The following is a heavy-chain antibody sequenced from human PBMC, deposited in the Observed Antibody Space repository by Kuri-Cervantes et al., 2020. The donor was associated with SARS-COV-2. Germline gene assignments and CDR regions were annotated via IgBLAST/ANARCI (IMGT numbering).Heavy chain of an antibody. CDR1: GGSISSYY. CDR2: IYTSGST. Sequence: GSLRLSCTVSGGSISSYYWRWIRQPAGKGLEWIGRIYTSGSTNYNPSLKSRVTMSVDTSKNQSSLKLSSVTAADTAVYYCAKDIGVVPAASTLAWFDPWGQGTLVTVSS. J-gene: IGHJ5*02. D-gene: IGHD2-2*01. V-gene: IGHV4-4*07. CDR3: AKDIGVVPAASTLAWFDP.